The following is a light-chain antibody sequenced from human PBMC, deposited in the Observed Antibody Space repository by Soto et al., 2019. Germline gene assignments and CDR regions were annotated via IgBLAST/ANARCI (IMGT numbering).Light chain of an antibody. J-gene: IGKJ2*01. CDR3: QQSGSSPYT. Sequence: EIVLTQSPGTLSLSPGERATLSRRASQGVGSSYLAWYQQKPGQAPRLLIYGASSRATGIPDRFSGSGSGTDFTLTISRLEPEDFAVYYCQQSGSSPYTFGQGTKLEIK. CDR1: QGVGSSY. V-gene: IGKV3-20*01. CDR2: GAS.